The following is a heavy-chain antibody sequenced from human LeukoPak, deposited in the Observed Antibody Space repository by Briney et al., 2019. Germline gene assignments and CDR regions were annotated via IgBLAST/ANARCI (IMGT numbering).Heavy chain of an antibody. CDR1: GYTFTSYG. V-gene: IGHV1-18*01. J-gene: IGHJ1*01. D-gene: IGHD6-19*01. CDR3: ARVLVLGSSGPRGLQH. CDR2: ISAYNGNT. Sequence: ASVKVSCKASGYTFTSYGISWVRQAPGQGLEWMGWISAYNGNTNYAQKLQGRVTMTTDTSTSTAYMELRSLRSDDTAVYYCARVLVLGSSGPRGLQHWGQGTLVTVSS.